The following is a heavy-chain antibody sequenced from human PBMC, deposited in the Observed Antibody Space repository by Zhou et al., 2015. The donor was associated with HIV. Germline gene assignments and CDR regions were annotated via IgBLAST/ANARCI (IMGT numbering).Heavy chain of an antibody. V-gene: IGHV1-69*01. Sequence: QVQLVQSGAEVKKPGSSVKVSCKASGGTFSSYAISWVRQAPGQGLEWMGGIIPIFGTANYAQKFQGRVTITADESTSTAYMELSSLRSEDTAVYYCASLVVVAATATSYAFDIWGQGTMVTVSS. D-gene: IGHD2-15*01. CDR1: GGTFSSYA. CDR3: ASLVVVAATATSYAFDI. CDR2: IIPIFGTA. J-gene: IGHJ3*02.